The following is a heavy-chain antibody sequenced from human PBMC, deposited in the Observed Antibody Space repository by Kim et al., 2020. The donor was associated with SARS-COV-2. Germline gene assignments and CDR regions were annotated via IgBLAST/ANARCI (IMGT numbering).Heavy chain of an antibody. D-gene: IGHD3-16*01. V-gene: IGHV3-23*01. Sequence: GGSLRLSCAASGFTFSTYAMTWVRRTPGNGLEWVSSLSASDGKAYYAESVKGRFTISRDNSKNTLYLQMDSLSVEDTALYYCAKAFGADGGNSWIGYWG. CDR2: LSASDGKA. J-gene: IGHJ4*01. CDR3: AKAFGADGGNSWIGY. CDR1: GFTFSTYA.